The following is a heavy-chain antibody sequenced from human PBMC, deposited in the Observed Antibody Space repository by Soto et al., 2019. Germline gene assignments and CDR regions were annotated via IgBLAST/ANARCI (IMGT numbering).Heavy chain of an antibody. Sequence: PSETLSLTCTVSGGSISSSSYYWGWIRQPPGKGLEWIGSIYYSGSTYYNPSLKSRVTISVDTSKNQFSLKLSSVTAADTAVYYCARTVSSSWYSYYYGMDVWGQGTTVTVSS. J-gene: IGHJ6*02. CDR2: IYYSGST. D-gene: IGHD6-13*01. CDR1: GGSISSSSYY. V-gene: IGHV4-39*01. CDR3: ARTVSSSWYSYYYGMDV.